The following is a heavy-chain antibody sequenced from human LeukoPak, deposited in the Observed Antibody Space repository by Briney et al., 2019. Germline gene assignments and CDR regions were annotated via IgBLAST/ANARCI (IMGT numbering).Heavy chain of an antibody. J-gene: IGHJ3*02. CDR2: ISSSGSTI. V-gene: IGHV3-48*03. CDR3: ARGAHAFDI. CDR1: GFTFSSYE. Sequence: GGSLRLSXAASGFTFSSYEMNWVRQAPGKGLEWVSYISSSGSTIYYADSVKGRFTISRDNAKNSLYLQMNSLRADDTAVYYCARGAHAFDIWGQGTMVTVSS.